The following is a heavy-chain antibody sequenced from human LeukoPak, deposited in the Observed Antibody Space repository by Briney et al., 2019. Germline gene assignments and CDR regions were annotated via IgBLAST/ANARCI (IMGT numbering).Heavy chain of an antibody. CDR3: ARVGGGSGSSFDF. J-gene: IGHJ4*02. CDR2: IHQSGST. CDR1: GCSISSGYY. V-gene: IGHV4-38-2*02. Sequence: SETLSLTCSVSGCSISSGYYWGWIRQPPGKGMEWIGSIHQSGSTYYNPSLKSRVTISVDTSKNQLSLKLNSVTAADTAVYYCARVGGGSGSSFDFWGQGTLVTVSS. D-gene: IGHD3-10*01.